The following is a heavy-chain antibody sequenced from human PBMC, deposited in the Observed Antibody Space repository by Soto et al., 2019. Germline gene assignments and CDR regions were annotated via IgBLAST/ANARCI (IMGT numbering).Heavy chain of an antibody. D-gene: IGHD4-17*01. J-gene: IGHJ5*02. CDR3: ARLSAHYGDYVGWFDP. Sequence: SETLSLTCTVSGGSISSYYWSWIRQPPGKGLEWIGYIYYSGSTNYNPSLKSRVTISVDTSKNQFSLKLSSVTAADTAVYYCARLSAHYGDYVGWFDPWGQGTLVTVSS. CDR2: IYYSGST. CDR1: GGSISSYY. V-gene: IGHV4-59*08.